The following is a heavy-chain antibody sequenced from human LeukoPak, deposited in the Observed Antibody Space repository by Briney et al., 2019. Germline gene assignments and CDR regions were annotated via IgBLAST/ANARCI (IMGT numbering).Heavy chain of an antibody. CDR1: GFTFNSYA. Sequence: PGGSLRLSCAASGFTFNSYAMSWVRQAPGKGLEWVSAISGSGGSTYYADSVKGRFTISRDNSKNTLYLQMNSLRAEDTAVYYCAIFPSVKDSSSWYVDWFDPWGQGTLVTVSS. D-gene: IGHD6-13*01. J-gene: IGHJ5*02. V-gene: IGHV3-23*01. CDR2: ISGSGGST. CDR3: AIFPSVKDSSSWYVDWFDP.